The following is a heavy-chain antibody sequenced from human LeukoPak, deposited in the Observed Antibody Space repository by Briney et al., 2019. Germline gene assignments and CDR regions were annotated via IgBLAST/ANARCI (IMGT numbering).Heavy chain of an antibody. D-gene: IGHD3-22*01. CDR2: ISSSGSTK. J-gene: IGHJ4*02. V-gene: IGHV3-11*01. CDR3: ARGEYYESSGYYHYDY. CDR1: GFTFSDYY. Sequence: PGGSLRLSCAASGFTFSDYYMSWIRQAPGKGLEWISYISSSGSTKYYADSVKGRFTISRDNAKKSLHLQMNSLSVEDTAVYYCARGEYYESSGYYHYDYWGQGTLVTVSS.